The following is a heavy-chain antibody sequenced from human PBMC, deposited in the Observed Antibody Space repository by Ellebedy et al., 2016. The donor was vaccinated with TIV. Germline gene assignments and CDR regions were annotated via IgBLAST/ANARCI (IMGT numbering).Heavy chain of an antibody. J-gene: IGHJ4*02. Sequence: SETLSLTXTVSGGSISSYYWSWIRQPAGKGLEWIGRIYTSGSTNYNPSLKSRVTISVDTSKNQFSLKLSSVTAADTAVYYSARGEQWLAPFDYWGQGTLVTVSS. D-gene: IGHD6-19*01. V-gene: IGHV4-4*07. CDR3: ARGEQWLAPFDY. CDR1: GGSISSYY. CDR2: IYTSGST.